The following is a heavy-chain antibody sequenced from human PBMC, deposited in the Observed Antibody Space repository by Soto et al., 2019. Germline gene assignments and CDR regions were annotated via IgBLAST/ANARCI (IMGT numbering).Heavy chain of an antibody. D-gene: IGHD5-18*01. J-gene: IGHJ6*02. CDR3: ARPSSYGEKDYYYYGMDV. Sequence: GESLKISCKGSGYSFTSYWIGWVRQMPGKGLEWMGIIYPGDSDTRYSPSFQGQVTISADKSISTAYLQWSSLKASDTAMYYCARPSSYGEKDYYYYGMDVWGQGTTVTVSS. V-gene: IGHV5-51*01. CDR1: GYSFTSYW. CDR2: IYPGDSDT.